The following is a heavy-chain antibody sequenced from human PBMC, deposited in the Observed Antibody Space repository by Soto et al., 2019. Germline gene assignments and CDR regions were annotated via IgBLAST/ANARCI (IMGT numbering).Heavy chain of an antibody. Sequence: QVQLVESGGGVVQPGRSLRLSCAASGFTFSSYGMHWVRQAPGKGLEWVAVIAYDGSNKYYADSVKGRFTISRDNSKNTLYLQMNSLRAEDTAVYYCANCVSRSSSDGMDVWGQGTTVPVSS. V-gene: IGHV3-30*18. J-gene: IGHJ6*02. CDR2: IAYDGSNK. CDR3: ANCVSRSSSDGMDV. D-gene: IGHD6-13*01. CDR1: GFTFSSYG.